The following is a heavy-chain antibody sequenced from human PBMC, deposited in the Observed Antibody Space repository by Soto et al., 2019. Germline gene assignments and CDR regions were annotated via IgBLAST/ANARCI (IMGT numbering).Heavy chain of an antibody. CDR3: ARDKITGLFDY. CDR1: GGSISSGDYY. D-gene: IGHD2-8*02. J-gene: IGHJ4*02. V-gene: IGHV4-39*02. CDR2: ISYSGST. Sequence: PSETLSLTCTVSGGSISSGDYYWSWIRQPPGTGLEWIGSISYSGSTNYNSSLKSRVTISVDTSKNQFSLKLTSVTAADTAVYYCARDKITGLFDYWGQGTLVTVSS.